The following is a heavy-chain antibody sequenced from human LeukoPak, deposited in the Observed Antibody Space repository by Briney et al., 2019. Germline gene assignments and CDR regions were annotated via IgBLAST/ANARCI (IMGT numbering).Heavy chain of an antibody. CDR3: TRSEPPYPFDS. CDR1: GGSFSGTY. Sequence: SETLSLTCAVYGGSFSGTYWSWIRQPPGKNLEWIGEINPSGSTNYNPSLKSRLTISPDTSKNQFSLKLHSLTAADTAVYYCTRSEPPYPFDSWGQGTLVTVSS. CDR2: INPSGST. V-gene: IGHV4-34*01. J-gene: IGHJ4*02.